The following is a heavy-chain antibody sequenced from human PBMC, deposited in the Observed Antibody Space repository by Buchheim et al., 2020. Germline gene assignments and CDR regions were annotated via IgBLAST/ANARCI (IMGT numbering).Heavy chain of an antibody. CDR2: ISYDGSNK. CDR3: ARETTVTTFFDP. Sequence: QVQLVESGGGVVQPGRSLRLSCAASGFTFSSYGMHWVRQAPGKGLEWVAVISYDGSNKYYADSVKGRFTISRDNAKNSLYLQMNSLRAEDTAVYYCARETTVTTFFDPWGQGTL. V-gene: IGHV3-30*03. CDR1: GFTFSSYG. D-gene: IGHD4-17*01. J-gene: IGHJ5*02.